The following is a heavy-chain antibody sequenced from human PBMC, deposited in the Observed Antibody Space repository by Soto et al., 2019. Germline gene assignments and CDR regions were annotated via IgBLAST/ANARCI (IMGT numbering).Heavy chain of an antibody. V-gene: IGHV4-30-4*01. J-gene: IGHJ4*02. D-gene: IGHD2-2*01. CDR1: GDSINSNDYY. CDR2: ISYTGNT. Sequence: QVQLQESGPGLVKPSQTLSLACSVSGDSINSNDYYWSWIRQPPGKGLEWIGYISYTGNTYYNPFLKSRVAITVDTSGSHFSLKVRSVIAADTAVYYCASVTRYEQASYYFDYWGQGTLVTVSS. CDR3: ASVTRYEQASYYFDY.